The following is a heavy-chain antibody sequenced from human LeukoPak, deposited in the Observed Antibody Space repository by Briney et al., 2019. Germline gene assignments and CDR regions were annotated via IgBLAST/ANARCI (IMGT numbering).Heavy chain of an antibody. CDR2: LKQDGSEK. D-gene: IGHD3-22*01. J-gene: IGHJ3*02. V-gene: IGHV3-7*01. Sequence: GGSLRLSCAASGFTFSSYWMSWVRQAPGKGLEWVANLKQDGSEKYYVDSVKGRFTISRDNAKNSLYLQMNSLRAEDTAVYYCAREAYYYDSSGSPEAFDIWGQGTMVTVSS. CDR3: AREAYYYDSSGSPEAFDI. CDR1: GFTFSSYW.